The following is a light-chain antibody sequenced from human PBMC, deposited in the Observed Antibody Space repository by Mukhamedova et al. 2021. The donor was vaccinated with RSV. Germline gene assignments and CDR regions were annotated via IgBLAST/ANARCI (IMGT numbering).Light chain of an antibody. CDR2: DAS. Sequence: WYQRRVHGKAPKLLIHDASNLETGAPSRFSGSGSGTDFTFTISNLLPEDIATYYCQHFANLPLTFGPGTKVD. CDR3: QHFANLPLT. J-gene: IGKJ3*01. V-gene: IGKV1-33*01.